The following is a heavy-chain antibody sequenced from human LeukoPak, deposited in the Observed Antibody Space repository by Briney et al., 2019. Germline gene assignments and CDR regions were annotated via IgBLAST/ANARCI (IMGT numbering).Heavy chain of an antibody. J-gene: IGHJ4*02. CDR1: GFTFSSYS. V-gene: IGHV3-21*01. D-gene: IGHD6-19*01. Sequence: GGSLRLSCAASGFTFSSYSMNWVRQAPGKGLEWVSSISSSSSYIYYGDSLKGRFTISRDNAKNSLYLQMNSPRAEDTAVYYCARRTIAVAGPLDYWGQGTLVTVSS. CDR2: ISSSSSYI. CDR3: ARRTIAVAGPLDY.